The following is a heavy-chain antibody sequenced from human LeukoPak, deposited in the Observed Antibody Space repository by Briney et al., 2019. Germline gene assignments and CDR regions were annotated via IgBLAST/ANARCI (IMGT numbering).Heavy chain of an antibody. CDR1: GFTFSSYG. D-gene: IGHD3-22*01. CDR3: AKSGRYYDSSGYYPGYYYYYMDV. J-gene: IGHJ6*03. Sequence: AGSLRLSCAASGFTFSSYGMHWVRQAPGKGLEWVAFIRYDGSNKYYADSVKGRFTISRDNSKNTLYLQMNSLRAEDTAVYYCAKSGRYYDSSGYYPGYYYYYMDVWGKGTTVTISS. CDR2: IRYDGSNK. V-gene: IGHV3-30*02.